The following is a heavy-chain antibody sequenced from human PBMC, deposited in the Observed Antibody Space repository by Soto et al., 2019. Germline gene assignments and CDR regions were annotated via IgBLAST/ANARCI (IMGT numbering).Heavy chain of an antibody. CDR1: GDSISDYFY. D-gene: IGHD2-15*01. V-gene: IGHV4-4*07. CDR3: AREVRGGFTGIFDQ. Sequence: QVQLRGSGPGQVKPSETLSLTYTVSGDSISDYFYWSWIRQPAGKGLGWIGRIYTDGTTKYNPSLKSRVTLSLDKSKNQFSLRLSSVTAADTAVYYFAREVRGGFTGIFDQWGRGSRVTVSS. J-gene: IGHJ4*02. CDR2: IYTDGTT.